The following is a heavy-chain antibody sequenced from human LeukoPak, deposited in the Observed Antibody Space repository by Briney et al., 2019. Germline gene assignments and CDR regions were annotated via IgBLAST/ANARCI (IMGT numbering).Heavy chain of an antibody. V-gene: IGHV3-23*01. CDR1: GFTFSSPA. CDR2: ISGSGVGT. D-gene: IGHD5-12*01. J-gene: IGHJ4*02. CDR3: AKTGTEGGYTIHFDH. Sequence: GGSLRLSCAASGFTFSSPAMSWVRQAPGKGLEWVSTISGSGVGTYYADSVKGRFTISRDNSNNSLYLQMSSLRADDTALYYCAKTGTEGGYTIHFDHWGQGTLVTVSS.